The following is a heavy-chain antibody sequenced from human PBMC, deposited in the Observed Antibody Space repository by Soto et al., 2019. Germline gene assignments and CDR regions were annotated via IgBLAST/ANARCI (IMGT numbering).Heavy chain of an antibody. CDR1: GFLVNSAY. CDR3: ARSGYSFAWGY. V-gene: IGHV3-53*01. J-gene: IGHJ4*02. D-gene: IGHD5-18*01. Sequence: EVLLVESGGGLIPPGGSLRLSCAASGFLVNSAYMTWVRQAPGKGLEWLSMINSDGSTLYAESVKGRFTISRDNSKNRLELQMNSLRAEDTAMYYCARSGYSFAWGYWGQGTLVIVTS. CDR2: INSDGST.